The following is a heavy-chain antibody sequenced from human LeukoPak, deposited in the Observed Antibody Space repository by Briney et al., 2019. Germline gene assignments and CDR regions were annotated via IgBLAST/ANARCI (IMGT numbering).Heavy chain of an antibody. CDR1: GGSISNYY. V-gene: IGHV4-59*12. CDR2: VYYSGST. J-gene: IGHJ5*02. D-gene: IGHD2-21*02. Sequence: PSETLSLTCTVSGGSISNYYWSWIRQPPGKGLEWIGCVYYSGSTYYNPSLKSRVTISVDTSKNQFSLKLSSVTAADTAVYYCAREAYCGGDCYSYWFDPWGQGTLVTVSS. CDR3: AREAYCGGDCYSYWFDP.